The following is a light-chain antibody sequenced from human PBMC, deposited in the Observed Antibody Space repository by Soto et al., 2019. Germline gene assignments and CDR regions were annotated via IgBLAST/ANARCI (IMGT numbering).Light chain of an antibody. CDR3: QQYNNWPPMYT. Sequence: EIVMTQSPATLSVSPGERATLSCRASQSVSSNLACYQQKPGQAPSLLIYGASTRATGIPARFSGSGSGTEFNLTISSLQSEDFAVYYCQQYNNWPPMYTFGQGTKLEIK. J-gene: IGKJ2*01. CDR1: QSVSSN. V-gene: IGKV3-15*01. CDR2: GAS.